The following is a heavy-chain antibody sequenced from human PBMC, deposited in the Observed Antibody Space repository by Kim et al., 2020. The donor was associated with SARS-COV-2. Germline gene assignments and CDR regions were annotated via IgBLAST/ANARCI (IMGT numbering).Heavy chain of an antibody. J-gene: IGHJ4*02. Sequence: NPSLKSRVTISVDTSKYQFSLKLSSVTAADTAVYYCARQRSDIAAAGFDYWGLGTLVTVSS. D-gene: IGHD6-13*01. V-gene: IGHV4-34*01. CDR3: ARQRSDIAAAGFDY.